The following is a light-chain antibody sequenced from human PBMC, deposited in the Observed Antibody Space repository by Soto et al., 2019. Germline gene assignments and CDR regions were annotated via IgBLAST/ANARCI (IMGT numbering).Light chain of an antibody. CDR3: SSYTSSSTWV. Sequence: QCVLTQPASVSGSPGQSITISWTGTSSDVGGYNYVSWYQQHPGKAPKLMIYDVSNRPSGVSNRFSGSKSGNTASLTISGLQAEDEADYYCSSYTSSSTWVFGGGTKLTVL. CDR2: DVS. J-gene: IGLJ3*02. CDR1: SSDVGGYNY. V-gene: IGLV2-14*01.